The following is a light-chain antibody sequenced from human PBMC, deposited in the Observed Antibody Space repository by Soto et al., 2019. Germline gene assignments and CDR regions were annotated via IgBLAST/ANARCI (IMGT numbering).Light chain of an antibody. CDR1: QSLTTRY. Sequence: EIVLTQSPGTLSLSPGETATLSCRASQSLTTRYLAWYQQKPGQAPRLLIYAASTRATGTPDRFSGSGSGTDFTLTISSLEHEDFAVYFCQQYASSVVYTFGQGTKLEIK. J-gene: IGKJ2*01. CDR3: QQYASSVVYT. V-gene: IGKV3-20*01. CDR2: AAS.